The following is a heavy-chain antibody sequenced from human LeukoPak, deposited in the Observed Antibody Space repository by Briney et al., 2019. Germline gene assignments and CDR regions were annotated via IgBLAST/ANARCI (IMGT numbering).Heavy chain of an antibody. CDR1: GFTFSTYE. CDR3: ARLGQPGSFFDY. Sequence: GGSLRLSCAASGFTFSTYEMNWVRQAPGKGLEWVSYISTSGSTIYYVDSVKGRFTISRDNAKNSLSLQMNSLRAEDMAVYYCARLGQPGSFFDYWGQGTLVTVSS. J-gene: IGHJ4*02. V-gene: IGHV3-48*03. CDR2: ISTSGSTI. D-gene: IGHD3-10*01.